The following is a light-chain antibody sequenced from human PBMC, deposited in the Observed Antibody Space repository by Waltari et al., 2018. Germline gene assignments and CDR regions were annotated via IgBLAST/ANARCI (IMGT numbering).Light chain of an antibody. CDR3: QQYNSYSPYT. V-gene: IGKV1-5*03. J-gene: IGKJ2*01. Sequence: DIQMTQSPSTLSAFVGNRVTIPCRASQSINIWLPWYQQKSGKAPKLLIYEASILESGVPSRFSGSGSGTEFTLTISSLQAEDFATYYCQQYNSYSPYTFGQGTKLEMK. CDR2: EAS. CDR1: QSINIW.